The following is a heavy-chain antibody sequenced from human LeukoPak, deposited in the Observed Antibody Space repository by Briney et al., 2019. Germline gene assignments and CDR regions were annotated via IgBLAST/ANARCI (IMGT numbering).Heavy chain of an antibody. J-gene: IGHJ4*02. D-gene: IGHD2-15*01. CDR3: AREGPGCSGDTCSIDY. Sequence: SQTLSLTCTISGDSFSSNSVTWNWIRQSPSRGLEWLGRTYYRSKWYNDYAVSVKSRITINPDTSKNQFSLQLNSVTPEDTAVYYCAREGPGCSGDTCSIDYWGQGTLVTVSS. CDR1: GDSFSSNSVT. V-gene: IGHV6-1*01. CDR2: TYYRSKWYN.